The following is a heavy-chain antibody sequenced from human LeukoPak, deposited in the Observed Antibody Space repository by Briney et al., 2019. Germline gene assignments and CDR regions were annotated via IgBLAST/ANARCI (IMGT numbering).Heavy chain of an antibody. J-gene: IGHJ4*02. V-gene: IGHV1-69*13. CDR3: ARDVVDTAMVSDDY. CDR1: GGTFSSYA. Sequence: GASVKVSCKASGGTFSSYAISWVRQAPGQGLEWMGGIIPIFGTANYAQKFQGRVTITADESPSTAYMELSRLRSDDTAVYYCARDVVDTAMVSDDYWGQGTLVTVSS. D-gene: IGHD5-18*01. CDR2: IIPIFGTA.